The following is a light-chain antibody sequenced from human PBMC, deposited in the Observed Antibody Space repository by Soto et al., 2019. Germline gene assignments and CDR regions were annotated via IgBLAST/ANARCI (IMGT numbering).Light chain of an antibody. CDR3: SSYAGSNKLV. Sequence: QSVRTQPPSASGSPGQSVTISCTGSSSDFGAYDSVSWYQQHPGKAPQLLIYEVAKRPSGVPDRFSGSKSGNTASLTVSGLQAEDEADYYCSSYAGSNKLVFGTGTKVTVL. V-gene: IGLV2-8*01. CDR2: EVA. CDR1: SSDFGAYDS. J-gene: IGLJ1*01.